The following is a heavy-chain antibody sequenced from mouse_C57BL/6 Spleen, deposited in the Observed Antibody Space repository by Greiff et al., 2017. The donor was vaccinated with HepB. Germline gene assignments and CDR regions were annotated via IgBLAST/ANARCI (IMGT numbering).Heavy chain of an antibody. CDR2: IWSGGST. D-gene: IGHD3-2*02. Sequence: VMLVESGPGLVQPSQSLSITCTVSGFSLTSYGIHWVRQSPGKGLEWLGVIWSGGSTDYNAAFISRLSISKDNSKSQVFFTMNSLQADDTAIYCCARKVGSGCYFDYWGQGTTLTVSS. CDR1: GFSLTSYG. CDR3: ARKVGSGCYFDY. J-gene: IGHJ2*01. V-gene: IGHV2-2*01.